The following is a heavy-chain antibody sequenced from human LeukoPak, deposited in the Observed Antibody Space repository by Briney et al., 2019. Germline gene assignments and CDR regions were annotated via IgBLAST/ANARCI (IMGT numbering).Heavy chain of an antibody. D-gene: IGHD3-10*01. CDR2: INPKSGGT. Sequence: ASVNVSCKASGYTFTGYYMHWVRQAPGQGLEWMGWINPKSGGTNYAQKFQGRVTMTRDTSISTAYMELSRLRSDDTAVYYCARVRRFGELSHYYYGMDVWGQGTTVTVSS. J-gene: IGHJ6*02. CDR3: ARVRRFGELSHYYYGMDV. V-gene: IGHV1-2*02. CDR1: GYTFTGYY.